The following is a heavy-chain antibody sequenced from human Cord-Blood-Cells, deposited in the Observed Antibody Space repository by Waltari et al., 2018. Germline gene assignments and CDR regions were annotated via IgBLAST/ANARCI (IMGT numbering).Heavy chain of an antibody. D-gene: IGHD1-26*01. CDR1: GSTFSSYQ. J-gene: IGHJ2*01. CDR2: ISSSGSTI. CDR3: ARDELNWYFDL. V-gene: IGHV3-48*03. Sequence: EVQLVESGGGLVQPGGSLRLSCAASGSTFSSYQMNWVRQAPGKGLEWVSYISSSGSTIYYADSVKGRFTISRDNAKNSLYLQMNSLRAEDTAVYYCARDELNWYFDLWGRGTLVTVSS.